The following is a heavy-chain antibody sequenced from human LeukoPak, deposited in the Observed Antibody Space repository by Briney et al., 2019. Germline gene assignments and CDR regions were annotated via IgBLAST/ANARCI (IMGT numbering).Heavy chain of an antibody. CDR1: GFTFRSYG. Sequence: GGSLRLSCAASGFTFRSYGMHWVRQAPGEGLEWVAVIWYDGSNKNYAGSVKGRFTISRDNSKNTLYLQMDRLRAEDTAVYYCATDRAAAMEYYYMDVWGKGTTVTVSS. J-gene: IGHJ6*03. CDR2: IWYDGSNK. D-gene: IGHD2-2*01. CDR3: ATDRAAAMEYYYMDV. V-gene: IGHV3-33*01.